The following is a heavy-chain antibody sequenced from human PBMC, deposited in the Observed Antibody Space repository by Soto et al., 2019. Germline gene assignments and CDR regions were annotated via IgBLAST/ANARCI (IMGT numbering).Heavy chain of an antibody. CDR1: GDSISSPNW. Sequence: QVQLQESGPGLVKPSETLSLTCAVSGDSISSPNWWSWYRHSPGKGLEVIGEMFASGSSNYNPSLDGRVTISLDTSKNHFSLKLTSLTAADTAIYYCAREGFDHRPDYWGQGIPVSVSS. CDR2: MFASGSS. CDR3: AREGFDHRPDY. V-gene: IGHV4-4*02. J-gene: IGHJ4*02.